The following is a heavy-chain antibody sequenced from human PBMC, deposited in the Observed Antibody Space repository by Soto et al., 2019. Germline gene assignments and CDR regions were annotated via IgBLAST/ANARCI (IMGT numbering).Heavy chain of an antibody. CDR2: INAGNGNT. J-gene: IGHJ3*02. CDR3: ARPNRYCSGGSCYRDDAFDI. Sequence: QVQLVQSGAEEKKPGASVKVSCKASGYTFTSYAMHWVRQAPGQRLEWMGWINAGNGNTKYSQKFQGRVTITRDTSASTAYMELSSLRSEDTAVYYCARPNRYCSGGSCYRDDAFDIWGQGTMVTVSS. D-gene: IGHD2-15*01. V-gene: IGHV1-3*05. CDR1: GYTFTSYA.